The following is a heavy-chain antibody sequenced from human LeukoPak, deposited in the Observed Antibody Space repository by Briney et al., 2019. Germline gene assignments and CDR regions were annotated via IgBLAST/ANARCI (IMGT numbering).Heavy chain of an antibody. CDR3: ARGPVVPAAISYYYGMDV. J-gene: IGHJ6*02. CDR1: GGSISSGGYY. V-gene: IGHV4-31*03. D-gene: IGHD2-2*02. CDR2: IYYSGST. Sequence: PSQTLSLTCTVSGGSISSGGYYWSWLRQHPGKGLEWIGYIYYSGSTYYNPSLRSRVTISVDTSKNQFSLKLSSVTAADTAVYYCARGPVVPAAISYYYGMDVWGQGTTVTVSS.